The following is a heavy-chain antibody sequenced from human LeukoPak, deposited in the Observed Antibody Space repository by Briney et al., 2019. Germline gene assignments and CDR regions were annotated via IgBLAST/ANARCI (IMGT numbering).Heavy chain of an antibody. Sequence: GESLKISCQGSGYSFTSYWISWVRQMPGKGLEWMGRIDPSDSYNNYSPSFQGHVTISADKSISTAYLQWSSLKASDTAMYYCARHLGYSSSTSCYEGGYDYWGQGTLVTVSS. CDR3: ARHLGYSSSTSCYEGGYDY. D-gene: IGHD2-2*01. V-gene: IGHV5-10-1*01. CDR2: IDPSDSYN. J-gene: IGHJ4*02. CDR1: GYSFTSYW.